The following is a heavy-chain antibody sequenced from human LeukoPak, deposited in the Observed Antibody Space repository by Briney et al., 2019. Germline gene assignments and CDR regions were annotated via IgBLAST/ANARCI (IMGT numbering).Heavy chain of an antibody. CDR3: AKDVPAAMIVVVNILDY. J-gene: IGHJ4*02. CDR2: INWNGGST. V-gene: IGHV3-20*04. CDR1: GFTFDDYG. Sequence: RPGGSLRLSCAASGFTFDDYGMSWVRQAPGKGLEWVSGINWNGGSTGYADSVKGRFTISRDNSKNTLYLQMNSLRAEDTAVYYCAKDVPAAMIVVVNILDYWGQGTLVTVSS. D-gene: IGHD3-22*01.